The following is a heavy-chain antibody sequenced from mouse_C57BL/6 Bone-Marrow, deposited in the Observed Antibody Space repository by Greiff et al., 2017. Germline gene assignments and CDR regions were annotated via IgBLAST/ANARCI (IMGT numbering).Heavy chain of an antibody. CDR1: GYAFSSSW. CDR2: IYPGDGDT. V-gene: IGHV1-82*01. D-gene: IGHD1-1*01. CDR3: ASPLYYGSTFWFAY. Sequence: VQLQEPGPELVKPGASVKISCKASGYAFSSSWMNWVKQRPGQGLEWIGRIYPGDGDTNYNEKFKGKATLTVDKSSSTAYMQLSSLTSEDSAVYYCASPLYYGSTFWFAYWGQGTLVTVSA. J-gene: IGHJ3*01.